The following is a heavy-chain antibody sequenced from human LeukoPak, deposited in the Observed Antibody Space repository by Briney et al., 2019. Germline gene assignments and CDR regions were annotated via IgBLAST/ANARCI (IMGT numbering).Heavy chain of an antibody. V-gene: IGHV4-34*01. CDR3: AREIAAAIDY. CDR2: INHSGST. D-gene: IGHD6-13*01. Sequence: PSETLSLTCAVYGGSFRDYYWSWIRQPPGKGLEWIGEINHSGSTNYNPSLKSRVTISVDTSKNQFSLKLSSVTAADTAVYYCAREIAAAIDYWGQGTLVTVSS. CDR1: GGSFRDYY. J-gene: IGHJ4*02.